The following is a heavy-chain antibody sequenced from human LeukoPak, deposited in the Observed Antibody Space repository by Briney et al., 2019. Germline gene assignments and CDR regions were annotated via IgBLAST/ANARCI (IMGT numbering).Heavy chain of an antibody. CDR3: ARDIGNHFGGLDHYYYDY. D-gene: IGHD2-15*01. CDR2: IYNNEST. Sequence: SETLSLTCTVSGDAVYYWNWIRQPAGKGLEWIGRIYNNESTWSNPSLKSRVSMSIDTSKNQFSLKLSSVTAAGAAVYYCARDIGNHFGGLDHYYYDYWGPGTLVTVSS. J-gene: IGHJ4*02. CDR1: GDAVYY. V-gene: IGHV4-4*07.